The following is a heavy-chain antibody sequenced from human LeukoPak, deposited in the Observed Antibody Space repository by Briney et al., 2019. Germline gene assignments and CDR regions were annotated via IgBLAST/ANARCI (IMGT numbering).Heavy chain of an antibody. CDR2: ISYSGST. CDR3: ARHGVPPWGAFDY. J-gene: IGHJ4*02. CDR1: GGSISSYS. D-gene: IGHD1-26*01. V-gene: IGHV4-59*01. Sequence: PSETLSLTCTVSGGSISSYSWSWIRQPPGKGLEWIGYISYSGSTNSNPSLKSPVTISVDTSKNQFSLNLSSVTAADTAVYYCARHGVPPWGAFDYWGQGTLVTVSS.